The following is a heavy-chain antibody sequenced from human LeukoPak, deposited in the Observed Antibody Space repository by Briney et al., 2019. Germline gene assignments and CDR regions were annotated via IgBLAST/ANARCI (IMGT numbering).Heavy chain of an antibody. V-gene: IGHV5-51*01. Sequence: GESLQISCKASGYSFTTHWIGWVRQMPGKGLEWMGIIYPGDSDTRYSPSFQGHVTISADKSISTAYLQWSSLKASDTAMYYCARQRGYRMTKDGFDVWGQGTMITVSS. CDR2: IYPGDSDT. CDR3: ARQRGYRMTKDGFDV. D-gene: IGHD2-2*03. J-gene: IGHJ3*01. CDR1: GYSFTTHW.